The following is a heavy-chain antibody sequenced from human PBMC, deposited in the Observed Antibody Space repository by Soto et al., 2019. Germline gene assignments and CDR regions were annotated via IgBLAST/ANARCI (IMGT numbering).Heavy chain of an antibody. V-gene: IGHV4-34*01. D-gene: IGHD4-17*01. Sequence: SETLSLTCAVYGGSFSGLYWTWIRQLPGRGLEWIGEVNHDGRTTYNPSLKSRLTMSVDTSKNQFSLKLTSVTAADTAVYYCARQRTTVVTQAYFDHWGQGTLVTVSS. CDR2: VNHDGRT. CDR1: GGSFSGLY. CDR3: ARQRTTVVTQAYFDH. J-gene: IGHJ4*02.